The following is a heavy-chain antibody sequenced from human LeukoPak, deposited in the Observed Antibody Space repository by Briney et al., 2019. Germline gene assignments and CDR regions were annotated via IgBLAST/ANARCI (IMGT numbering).Heavy chain of an antibody. D-gene: IGHD6-6*01. V-gene: IGHV5-51*01. CDR3: ARRVFSSSPHAGWFDP. CDR1: GYSFTSYW. CDR2: IYPGDSDT. J-gene: IGHJ5*02. Sequence: PGESLKISCKGSGYSFTSYWIGWVRQMPGKGLEWMGIIYPGDSDTRYSPSFQGQVTISADKSISTAYLQWSSLKASDTAMYYCARRVFSSSPHAGWFDPWGQGTLVTVSS.